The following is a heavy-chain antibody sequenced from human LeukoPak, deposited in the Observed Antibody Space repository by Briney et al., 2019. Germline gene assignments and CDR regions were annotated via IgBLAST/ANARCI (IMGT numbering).Heavy chain of an antibody. CDR2: INHSGGTI. CDR1: GFTFSSCE. Sequence: SGGSLRLSCAASGFTFSSCEMTWVRQAPGKGLEWLLYINHSGGTIYYADSVQGRFTISRDNAKNSLYLQMDNLRAEDTAVYYCARVSRTTGTSIPLFDYWGQGTLVTVSS. J-gene: IGHJ4*02. V-gene: IGHV3-48*03. D-gene: IGHD1-1*01. CDR3: ARVSRTTGTSIPLFDY.